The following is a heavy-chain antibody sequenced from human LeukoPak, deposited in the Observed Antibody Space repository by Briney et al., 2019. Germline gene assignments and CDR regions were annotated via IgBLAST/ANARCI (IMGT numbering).Heavy chain of an antibody. CDR1: GFTFSSYA. Sequence: PGGSLRLSCAASGFTFSSYAMHWVRQAPGKGLEWVAVISYDGSNKYYADSVKGRFTISRDSSKNTLYLQMNSLRAEDTAVYYCARDYGYIPKLDYWGQGTLVTVSS. CDR3: ARDYGYIPKLDY. CDR2: ISYDGSNK. J-gene: IGHJ4*02. D-gene: IGHD5-24*01. V-gene: IGHV3-30*04.